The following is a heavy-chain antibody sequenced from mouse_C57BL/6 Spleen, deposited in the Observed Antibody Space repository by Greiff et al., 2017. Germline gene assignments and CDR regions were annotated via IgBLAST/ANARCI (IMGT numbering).Heavy chain of an antibody. CDR2: IDPETGGT. D-gene: IGHD2-4*01. J-gene: IGHJ4*01. Sequence: QVQLQQSGAELVRPGASVTLSCKASGYTFTDYEMHWVKQTPVHGLEWIGAIDPETGGTAYNQKFKGKAILTADKSSSTAYMELRSLTSEDSAVYYCTKGDYDYYYYAMDYWGQGTSVTVSS. V-gene: IGHV1-15*01. CDR3: TKGDYDYYYYAMDY. CDR1: GYTFTDYE.